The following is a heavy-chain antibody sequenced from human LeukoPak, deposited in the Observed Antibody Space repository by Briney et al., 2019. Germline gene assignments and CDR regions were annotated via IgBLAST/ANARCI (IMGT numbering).Heavy chain of an antibody. J-gene: IGHJ4*02. D-gene: IGHD3-22*01. CDR1: GCSISSYS. Sequence: SETLSLTCTVSGCSISSYSWSWIRQPPRKGLEWIGYIHYSGSTNYNPSLKSRVILSVHASRNQFSLKLSSVTAADTAVYYCAGLTLYDTGGYGQFDYWGQGTLVTVSS. CDR3: AGLTLYDTGGYGQFDY. V-gene: IGHV4-59*08. CDR2: IHYSGST.